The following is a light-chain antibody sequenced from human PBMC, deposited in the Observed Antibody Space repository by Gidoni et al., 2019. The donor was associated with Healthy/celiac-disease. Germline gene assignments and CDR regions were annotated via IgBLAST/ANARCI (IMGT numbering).Light chain of an antibody. Sequence: EIGLKQSPGTLPLSPGERATLSCRASQSVSSSYLAWYQQKPGQAPRLLIYGASSRATGIPDRFRGSGSGTDFTLTISRLEPEDFAVYYCQQYGSSPRTFGQGTKVEIK. J-gene: IGKJ1*01. CDR3: QQYGSSPRT. V-gene: IGKV3-20*01. CDR1: QSVSSSY. CDR2: GAS.